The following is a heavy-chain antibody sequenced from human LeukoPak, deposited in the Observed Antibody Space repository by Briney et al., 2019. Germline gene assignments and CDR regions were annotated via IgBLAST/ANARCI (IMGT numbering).Heavy chain of an antibody. V-gene: IGHV3-11*01. CDR1: GFTFSDYY. CDR2: ISSSGSTI. D-gene: IGHD4-17*01. Sequence: GGSLRLSCAAPGFTFSDYYMSWIRQAPGKGLEWVSYISSSGSTIYYADSVKGRFTISRDNAKNSLYLQMNSLRAEDTAVYYCAGNDYGDYDDDYWGQGTLVTVSS. CDR3: AGNDYGDYDDDY. J-gene: IGHJ4*02.